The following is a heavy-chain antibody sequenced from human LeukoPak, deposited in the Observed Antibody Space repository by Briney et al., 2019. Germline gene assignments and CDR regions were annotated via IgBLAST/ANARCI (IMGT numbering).Heavy chain of an antibody. V-gene: IGHV3-43*01. CDR2: ISWDGGST. Sequence: PGGSLRLSCAASGFTFDDYTMHWVRQAPGKGLEWVSLISWDGGSTYYADSVKGRFTISRDNSKNSLYLQMNSLRTEDTALYYCAKDMAGYSSGFPPATFDYWGQGTLVTVSS. CDR3: AKDMAGYSSGFPPATFDY. J-gene: IGHJ4*02. D-gene: IGHD6-19*01. CDR1: GFTFDDYT.